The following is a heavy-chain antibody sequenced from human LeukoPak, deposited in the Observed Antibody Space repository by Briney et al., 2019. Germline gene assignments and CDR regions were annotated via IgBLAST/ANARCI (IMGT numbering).Heavy chain of an antibody. J-gene: IGHJ6*02. V-gene: IGHV3-7*03. CDR1: GFTFSSYW. D-gene: IGHD3-3*01. Sequence: GESLRLSCAASGFTFSSYWMSWVRQAPGKGLEWVANIKQDGSEKYYVDSVKGRFTISRDNAKNSLYLQMNSLGAEDTAVYYCARDITIFGVEQYYYYYYGMDVWGQGTTVTVSS. CDR2: IKQDGSEK. CDR3: ARDITIFGVEQYYYYYYGMDV.